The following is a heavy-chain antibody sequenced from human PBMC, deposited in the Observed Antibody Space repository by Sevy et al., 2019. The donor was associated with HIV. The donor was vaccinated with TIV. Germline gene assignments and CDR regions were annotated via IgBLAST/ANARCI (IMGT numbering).Heavy chain of an antibody. CDR1: GFIFSNVW. CDR2: IKTEADGGTI. CDR3: TTGHDSDAIFDY. V-gene: IGHV3-15*01. J-gene: IGHJ4*02. Sequence: GGSLRLSCTASGFIFSNVWMSWVRQAPGKGLEWVGRIKTEADGGTIDYAAPVKDRFTISRDDSKNTLYLEMNSLKTEDTAVYFCTTGHDSDAIFDYWGQGTLVTVSS. D-gene: IGHD2-2*01.